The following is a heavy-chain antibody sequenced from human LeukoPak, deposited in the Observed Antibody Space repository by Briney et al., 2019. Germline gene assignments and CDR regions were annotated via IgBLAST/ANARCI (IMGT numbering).Heavy chain of an antibody. D-gene: IGHD3-16*02. CDR1: GYTFTGYY. J-gene: IGHJ4*02. CDR2: INPNSGGT. V-gene: IGHV1-2*02. CDR3: ARDRSSGELSFDY. Sequence: GASVKVSCKASGYTFTGYYMHWVRQAPGQGLEWMGWINPNSGGTNYAQKLQGRVTVTRDTSISTVYMELSSLRSDDTAVYYCARDRSSGELSFDYWGQGTLVTVST.